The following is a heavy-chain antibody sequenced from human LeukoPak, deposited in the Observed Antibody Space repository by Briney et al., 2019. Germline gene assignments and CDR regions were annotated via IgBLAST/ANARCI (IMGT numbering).Heavy chain of an antibody. J-gene: IGHJ4*02. V-gene: IGHV3-30*02. Sequence: GGSLRLSCAASGFTFTSYGMHWVRQGPGKGLEWVAFIRFDGSKEYYGDSVKGRFTISRDNSKNTLYLQMNSLRAEDTAVYYCAKSGMDTGTELIDYWGQGTLVTVSS. CDR3: AKSGMDTGTELIDY. CDR2: IRFDGSKE. D-gene: IGHD5-18*01. CDR1: GFTFTSYG.